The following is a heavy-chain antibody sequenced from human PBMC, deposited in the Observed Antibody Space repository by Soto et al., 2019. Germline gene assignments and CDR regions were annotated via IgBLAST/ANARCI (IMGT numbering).Heavy chain of an antibody. CDR2: IYYSGST. CDR3: ARDGDYYDSSGYHDAFDI. Sequence: ASETLSLTCTVSGGSVSSGIYYWSWIRHPPGNGLEWIGYIYYSGSTNYSPSLKSRVTISVDTSKNQFSLKLSSVTVADTAVYYCARDGDYYDSSGYHDAFDIWGQGTMVT. D-gene: IGHD3-22*01. J-gene: IGHJ3*02. CDR1: GGSVSSGIYY. V-gene: IGHV4-61*01.